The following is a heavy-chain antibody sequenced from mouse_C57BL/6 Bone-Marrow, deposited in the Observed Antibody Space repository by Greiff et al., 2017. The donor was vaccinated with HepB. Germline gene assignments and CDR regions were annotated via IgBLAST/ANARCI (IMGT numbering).Heavy chain of an antibody. CDR3: TRWGYDYDGEAY. CDR1: GYTFTDYE. D-gene: IGHD2-4*01. CDR2: IDPETGGT. J-gene: IGHJ3*01. Sequence: QVQLQQSGAELVRPGASVTLSCKASGYTFTDYEMHWVKQTPVHGLEWIGAIDPETGGTAYNQKFKGKAILTADKSSSTAYMELRSLTSEDSAVYYCTRWGYDYDGEAYWGQGTLVTVSA. V-gene: IGHV1-15*01.